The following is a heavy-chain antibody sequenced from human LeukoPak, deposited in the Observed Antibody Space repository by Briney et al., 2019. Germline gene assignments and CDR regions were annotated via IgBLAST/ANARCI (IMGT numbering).Heavy chain of an antibody. J-gene: IGHJ4*02. V-gene: IGHV1-69*04. CDR3: ARDRPPKRPASHSFFTYGSDL. D-gene: IGHD3-10*01. CDR1: GGTFSSYA. Sequence: ASVKVSCKASGGTFSSYAISWVRQAPGQGLEWMGRSIPILGIANYAQKFQGRVTITADKSTSTAYMELSSLRSEDTAVYYCARDRPPKRPASHSFFTYGSDLWGQGTLVTVSS. CDR2: SIPILGIA.